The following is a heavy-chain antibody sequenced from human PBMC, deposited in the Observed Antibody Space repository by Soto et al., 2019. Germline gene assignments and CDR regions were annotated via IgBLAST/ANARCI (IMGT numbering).Heavy chain of an antibody. CDR2: IHPSGGST. CDR1: GYTFTNYY. J-gene: IGHJ4*02. V-gene: IGHV1-46*01. D-gene: IGHD3-10*01. Sequence: SVKVSCKASGYTFTNYYMHWGRQAPGRGLEWMGIIHPSGGSTRNAQKFQGRVTMTRDTSTSTVYMELSSLRSEDTAVYYCARDFSGPMDYWGRGTLVTVSS. CDR3: ARDFSGPMDY.